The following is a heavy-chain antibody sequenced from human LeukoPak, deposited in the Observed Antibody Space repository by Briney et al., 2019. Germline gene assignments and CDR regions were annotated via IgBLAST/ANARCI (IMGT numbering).Heavy chain of an antibody. CDR3: AREGHVWSFTSPYYYYYGMDV. V-gene: IGHV4-34*01. CDR2: INHSGST. CDR1: GGSISSYY. D-gene: IGHD4/OR15-4a*01. J-gene: IGHJ6*02. Sequence: SETLSLTCTVSGGSISSYYWSWIRQPPGKGLEWIGEINHSGSTNYNPSLKSRVTISVDTSKNQFSLKLSSVTAADTAVYYCAREGHVWSFTSPYYYYYGMDVWGQGTTVTVSS.